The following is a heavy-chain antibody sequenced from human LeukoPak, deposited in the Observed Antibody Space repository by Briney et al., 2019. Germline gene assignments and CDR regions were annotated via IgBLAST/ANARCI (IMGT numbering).Heavy chain of an antibody. Sequence: ASVKVSCKASGYTFTGYYMHRVRQAPGQGLEWMGWINPNSGGTNYAQKFQGRVTMTRDTSISTAYMELSRLRSDDTAVYYCARRVVPAAGTFDPWGQGTLVTVSS. CDR2: INPNSGGT. D-gene: IGHD2-2*01. V-gene: IGHV1-2*02. CDR3: ARRVVPAAGTFDP. J-gene: IGHJ5*02. CDR1: GYTFTGYY.